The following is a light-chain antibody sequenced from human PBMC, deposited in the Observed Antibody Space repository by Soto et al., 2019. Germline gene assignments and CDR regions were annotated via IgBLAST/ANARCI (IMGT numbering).Light chain of an antibody. CDR2: DVT. Sequence: QSALTQPASVSGSPGQSITISCTGTGTDVGGYKYVSWYQQHPGKVPKLIIYDVTSRPSGVSDRFSGSKSGNKASLIISGLQAEDEADYYCISYTGSGTYVFGSGTKVTVL. CDR3: ISYTGSGTYV. V-gene: IGLV2-14*01. CDR1: GTDVGGYKY. J-gene: IGLJ1*01.